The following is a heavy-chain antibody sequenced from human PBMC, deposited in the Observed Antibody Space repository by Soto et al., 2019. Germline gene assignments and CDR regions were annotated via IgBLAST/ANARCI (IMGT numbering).Heavy chain of an antibody. Sequence: SVRVSCKASGGTFSSYAISWVRQAPGEGLEWMGGIIPIFGTANYAQKFQGRVTITADESTSTAYMELSSLRSEDTAVYYCARVPFLPAADYYYSGMDVWGQGTTVTVSS. CDR2: IIPIFGTA. CDR1: GGTFSSYA. CDR3: ARVPFLPAADYYYSGMDV. D-gene: IGHD2-2*01. J-gene: IGHJ6*02. V-gene: IGHV1-69*13.